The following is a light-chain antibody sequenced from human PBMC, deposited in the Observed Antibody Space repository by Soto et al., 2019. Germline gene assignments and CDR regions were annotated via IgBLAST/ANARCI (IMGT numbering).Light chain of an antibody. V-gene: IGKV3-20*01. Sequence: EIVLKQSPGTVSLSPGERATLSCRGSQSVKTDYLARYQRKSGQAPRLLIYGASSRANGIPDRFSGSGSGPDFTLTISRQEPEDFAAYFCQQYGSSPITFGQGTRLEIK. J-gene: IGKJ5*01. CDR2: GAS. CDR3: QQYGSSPIT. CDR1: QSVKTDY.